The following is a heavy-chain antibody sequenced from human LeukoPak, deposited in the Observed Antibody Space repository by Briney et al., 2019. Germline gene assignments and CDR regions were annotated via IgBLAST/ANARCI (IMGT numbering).Heavy chain of an antibody. J-gene: IGHJ3*02. CDR2: INPNSGGT. CDR3: AKPTTVTTWAFDI. V-gene: IGHV1-2*02. D-gene: IGHD4-17*01. CDR1: GYTFTGYY. Sequence: ASVKVSCKASGYTFTGYYIHWVRQAPGQGLEWMGWINPNSGGTKYAQKFEGRVTMTRDTSITTAYMELSRLRSDDTAVYYCAKPTTVTTWAFDIWGQGTMVTVSS.